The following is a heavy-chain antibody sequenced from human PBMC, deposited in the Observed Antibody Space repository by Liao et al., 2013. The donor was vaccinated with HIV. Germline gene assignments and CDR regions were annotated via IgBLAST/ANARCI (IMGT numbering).Heavy chain of an antibody. V-gene: IGHV4-4*07. Sequence: QVQLQESGPGLVKPSETLSLTCTVSGGSISSYYWSWIRQPAGKGLEWIGRIYTSGSTNYNPSLKSRVTMSVDTSKNQFSLKLSSVTVADTAVYFCARGTGYYNRDYFDYWGQGTLVTVSS. D-gene: IGHD3-9*01. CDR2: IYTSGST. CDR3: ARGTGYYNRDYFDY. CDR1: GGSISSYY. J-gene: IGHJ4*02.